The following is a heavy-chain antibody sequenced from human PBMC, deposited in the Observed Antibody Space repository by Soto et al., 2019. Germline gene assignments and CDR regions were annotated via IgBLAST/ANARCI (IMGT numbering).Heavy chain of an antibody. J-gene: IGHJ4*02. Sequence: PGGPLRLSCAASGFPFSSYAMHWVRQAPGKGLEYVSAISSNGGSTYHANSVKGRFTISRDNSKNTLYLQMGSLRAEDMAVYYCARSVVVVAAMDYWGQGTLVTVSS. CDR1: GFPFSSYA. D-gene: IGHD2-15*01. CDR2: ISSNGGST. V-gene: IGHV3-64*01. CDR3: ARSVVVVAAMDY.